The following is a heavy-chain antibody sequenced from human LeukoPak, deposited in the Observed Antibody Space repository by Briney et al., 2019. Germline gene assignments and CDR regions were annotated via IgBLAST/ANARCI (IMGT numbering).Heavy chain of an antibody. Sequence: SETLSLTCTVSGGSISSYYWSWIRQPPGKGLEWIGYIYYSGSTNYNPSLKSRVTISVDTSKNQFSLKLSSVTAADTAVYYCARDAAIFGVSYRGGGKNGMDVWGRGTTVTVSS. V-gene: IGHV4-59*01. CDR1: GGSISSYY. J-gene: IGHJ6*02. D-gene: IGHD3-3*01. CDR2: IYYSGST. CDR3: ARDAAIFGVSYRGGGKNGMDV.